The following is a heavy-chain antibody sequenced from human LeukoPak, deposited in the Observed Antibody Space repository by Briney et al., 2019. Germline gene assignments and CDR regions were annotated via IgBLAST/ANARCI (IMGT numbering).Heavy chain of an antibody. CDR3: ARGPRNDP. CDR1: GYPFTTYE. Sequence: ASVKVSCKTSGYPFTTYETNWVRQAAGQGLEWMGWVHPNTGNTAYAQRFQGRVTMTRDTSISTAYMELSSLTSNDTAVYFCARGPRNDPWGQGTLVTVSS. CDR2: VHPNTGNT. J-gene: IGHJ5*02. V-gene: IGHV1-8*01. D-gene: IGHD1-14*01.